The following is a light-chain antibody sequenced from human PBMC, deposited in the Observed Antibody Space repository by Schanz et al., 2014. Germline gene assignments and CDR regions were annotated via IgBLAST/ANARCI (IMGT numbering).Light chain of an antibody. J-gene: IGKJ1*01. Sequence: PGERATLSCRASQSVWSDHLAWYQQKPGQAPRLLIYGASTRASGIPDRFSGSGSGTDFTLTISRLEPGDFATYYCQQYNSYSPTFGQGTKVEIK. CDR1: QSVWSDH. V-gene: IGKV3-20*01. CDR2: GAS. CDR3: QQYNSYSPT.